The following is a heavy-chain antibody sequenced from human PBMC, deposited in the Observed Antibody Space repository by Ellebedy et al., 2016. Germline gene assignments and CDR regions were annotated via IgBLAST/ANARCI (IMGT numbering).Heavy chain of an antibody. CDR1: GFTFSSYS. CDR2: ISYDGSNK. D-gene: IGHD6-19*01. V-gene: IGHV3-30*18. CDR3: AKGQGPAVADDSYFDY. Sequence: GESLKISCAASGFTFSSYSMNWVRQAPGKGLEWVAVISYDGSNKYYADSVKGRFTVSRDNSKNTMYLQMNSLRTEDTAVYFCAKGQGPAVADDSYFDYWGQGTLVTVSS. J-gene: IGHJ4*02.